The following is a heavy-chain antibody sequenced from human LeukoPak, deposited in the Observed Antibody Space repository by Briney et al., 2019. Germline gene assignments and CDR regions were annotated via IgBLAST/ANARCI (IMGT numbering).Heavy chain of an antibody. D-gene: IGHD3-10*01. J-gene: IGHJ4*02. CDR1: GYTFSSSD. Sequence: GASVKVSCKPSGYTFSSSDINWVRQATGQGLEWMGWMNPNSGNTGYGQKFQGRVTMTRNTSISRAYMELSGLRYEDTAVDYCARGYDRRLGGSGSSYFDYWGQGTLVTVSS. CDR2: MNPNSGNT. V-gene: IGHV1-8*01. CDR3: ARGYDRRLGGSGSSYFDY.